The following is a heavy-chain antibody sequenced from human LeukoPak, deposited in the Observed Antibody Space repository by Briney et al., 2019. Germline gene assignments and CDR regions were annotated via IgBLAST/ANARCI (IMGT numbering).Heavy chain of an antibody. V-gene: IGHV3-21*01. CDR3: ARDGYNLRRFDY. CDR2: ISSSSSYI. CDR1: GFTFSSYS. J-gene: IGHJ4*02. D-gene: IGHD5-24*01. Sequence: GGSLRLSCAASGFTFSSYSMNWVRQAPGKGLEWVSSISSSSSYIYYADSVKGRFTISRDNAKNSLYLQMNSLRAEDTAVYYCARDGYNLRRFDYWGQGTLVTVSS.